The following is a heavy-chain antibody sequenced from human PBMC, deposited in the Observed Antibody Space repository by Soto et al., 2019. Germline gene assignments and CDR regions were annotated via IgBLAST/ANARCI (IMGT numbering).Heavy chain of an antibody. D-gene: IGHD2-2*01. CDR3: AKARNGYCSSTSCYEGYYYYYGMDV. Sequence: PGGSLRLSCAASGFTFSSYAMSWVRQAPGKGLEWVSAISGSGGSTYYADSVKGRFTISRDNSKNTLYLQMNSLRAEDTAVYYCAKARNGYCSSTSCYEGYYYYYGMDVWGQGTTVTVSS. J-gene: IGHJ6*02. V-gene: IGHV3-23*01. CDR1: GFTFSSYA. CDR2: ISGSGGST.